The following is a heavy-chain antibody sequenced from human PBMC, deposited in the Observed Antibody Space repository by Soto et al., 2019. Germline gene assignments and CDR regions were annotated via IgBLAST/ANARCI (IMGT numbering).Heavy chain of an antibody. CDR1: GDVFRSYG. D-gene: IGHD4-17*01. CDR3: TTHYGDAVFYYGMDV. CDR2: IIPISGTT. Sequence: SVKVSCKASGDVFRSYGINWVRQAPGQGLEWMGGIIPISGTTSYAQKFQGRVAITADESTDTVYMELSRLRSEDTAVYYCTTHYGDAVFYYGMDVWGQGPTVIVS. V-gene: IGHV1-69*13. J-gene: IGHJ6*02.